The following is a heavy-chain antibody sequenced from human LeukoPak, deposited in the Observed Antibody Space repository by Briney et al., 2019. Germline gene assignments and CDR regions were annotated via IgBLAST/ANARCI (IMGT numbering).Heavy chain of an antibody. J-gene: IGHJ4*02. Sequence: QTGGSLRLSCAPSGFTFSSFAMRWVRQAPGKGLEGLVRVSAISDGGGSTDYADSVKGRFTTSRDNSKNTLSLQMNSLRAEDTALYYCAKHYGTGSSNAYFDYWGQGTLVTVSS. CDR2: ISDGGGST. CDR1: GFTFSSFA. D-gene: IGHD3-10*01. CDR3: AKHYGTGSSNAYFDY. V-gene: IGHV3-23*01.